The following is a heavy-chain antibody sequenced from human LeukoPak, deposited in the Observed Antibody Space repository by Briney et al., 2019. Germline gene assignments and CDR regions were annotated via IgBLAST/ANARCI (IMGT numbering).Heavy chain of an antibody. Sequence: SETLSLTCTVSRGSLSGYSWSWIRQSPGGGLEWIGRIFASGSTNYNPSPKSRVTISLDKSKNQFSLNLTSVTAADTAVYFCARSPSGSSSRWFDPWGQGTLVTASS. CDR3: ARSPSGSSSRWFDP. V-gene: IGHV4-4*07. CDR2: IFASGST. D-gene: IGHD1-26*01. J-gene: IGHJ5*02. CDR1: RGSLSGYS.